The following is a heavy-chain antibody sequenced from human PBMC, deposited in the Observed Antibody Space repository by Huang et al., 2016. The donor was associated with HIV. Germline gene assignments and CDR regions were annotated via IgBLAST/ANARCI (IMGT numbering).Heavy chain of an antibody. D-gene: IGHD3-3*01. CDR2: IYYSGSS. CDR3: ARAPATHSVFFY. J-gene: IGHJ4*02. Sequence: QVQLQESGPGLVKPSQTLSLTCTVPGDSIRSAGYYWTWIRQSPAKGLGLSGYIYYSGSSDYNPALKSRVSSSIDAFKNRVYLKLKAVTVADTAVDYCARAPATHSVFFYWGQGTLVTVSA. CDR1: GDSIRSAGYY. V-gene: IGHV4-30-4*08.